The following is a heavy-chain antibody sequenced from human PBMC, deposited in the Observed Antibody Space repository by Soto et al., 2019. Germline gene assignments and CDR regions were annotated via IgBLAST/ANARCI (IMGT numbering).Heavy chain of an antibody. CDR2: ISSSSSYI. CDR3: ARWIAARPVSHYGMDV. J-gene: IGHJ6*02. D-gene: IGHD6-6*01. CDR1: EFTFSSYS. V-gene: IGHV3-21*01. Sequence: GGSLRLSCAASEFTFSSYSMNWVRQAPGKGLEWVSSISSSSSYIYYADSVKGRFTISRDNAKNSLYLQMNSLRAEDTAVYYCARWIAARPVSHYGMDVWGQGTTVTVSS.